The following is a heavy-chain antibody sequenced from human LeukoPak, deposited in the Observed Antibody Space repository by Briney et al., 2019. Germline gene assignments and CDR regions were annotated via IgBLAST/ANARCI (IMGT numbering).Heavy chain of an antibody. CDR3: AKDRSGSYDIGGYFDY. J-gene: IGHJ4*02. D-gene: IGHD1-26*01. CDR1: GFTFADYG. V-gene: IGHV3-30*18. CDR2: ISYDGSNR. Sequence: GGSLRLSCAASGFTFADYGMHWVRQAPGKGLGLVAIISYDGSNRYYADSVKGRFTISRDNSKNTLDLQMNSLRAEDTAVYYCAKDRSGSYDIGGYFDYWGQGNLVTVSS.